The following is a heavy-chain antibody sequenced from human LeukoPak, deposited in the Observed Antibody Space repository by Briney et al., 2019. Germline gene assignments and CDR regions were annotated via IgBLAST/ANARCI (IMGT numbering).Heavy chain of an antibody. CDR2: ISYDGSNK. CDR1: GFTFSSYA. D-gene: IGHD6-19*01. J-gene: IGHJ4*02. Sequence: GGSLRLSCAASGFTFSSYAMHWVRQAPGKGLEWVAVISYDGSNKYYADSVKGRFTISRDNSKNTLYLQMNSLRGEDTAVYYCARDGPPGSSGWTLHFDYWGQGSLVTVSS. CDR3: ARDGPPGSSGWTLHFDY. V-gene: IGHV3-30*04.